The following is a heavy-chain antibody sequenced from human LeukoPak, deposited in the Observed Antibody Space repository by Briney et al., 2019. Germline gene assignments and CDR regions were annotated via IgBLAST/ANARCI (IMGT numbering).Heavy chain of an antibody. Sequence: GGSLRLSCAASGFTFTTYWMHWVRQAPGKRLVWVSHINSDGSITSYADSVKGRFTISRDNAKNTLYLQMNSLRAEDTAVYYCARDAVDTANAVWGQGTTVTVSS. V-gene: IGHV3-74*01. D-gene: IGHD5-18*01. CDR3: ARDAVDTANAV. J-gene: IGHJ6*02. CDR1: GFTFTTYW. CDR2: INSDGSIT.